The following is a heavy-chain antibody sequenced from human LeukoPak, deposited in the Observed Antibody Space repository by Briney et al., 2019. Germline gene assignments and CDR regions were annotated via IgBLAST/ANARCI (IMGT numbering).Heavy chain of an antibody. CDR2: ISSSSNNT. Sequence: GGSLGLSCAASGFTFSDYYMTWIRQAPGKGLEWVSYISSSSNNTHYANSVRGRFTISRDNAKNSVYLQMNSLRAEDTAIYYCARAAGWFDPWGQGTLVTVSS. CDR3: ARAAGWFDP. CDR1: GFTFSDYY. V-gene: IGHV3-11*05. J-gene: IGHJ5*02.